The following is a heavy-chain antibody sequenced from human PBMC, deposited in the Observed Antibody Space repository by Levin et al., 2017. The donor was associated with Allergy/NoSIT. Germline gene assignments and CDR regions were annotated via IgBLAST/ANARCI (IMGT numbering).Heavy chain of an antibody. D-gene: IGHD6-19*01. CDR2: IYYSGST. V-gene: IGHV4-59*01. Sequence: RPGGSLRLSCTVSGGSISSYYWSWIRQPPGKGLEWIGHIYYSGSTNYNPSLKSRVTISVDTSKNQFSLKLSSVTAADTAVYYCARDNISGWYGNDYWGQGSQVTVSS. J-gene: IGHJ4*02. CDR3: ARDNISGWYGNDY. CDR1: GGSISSYY.